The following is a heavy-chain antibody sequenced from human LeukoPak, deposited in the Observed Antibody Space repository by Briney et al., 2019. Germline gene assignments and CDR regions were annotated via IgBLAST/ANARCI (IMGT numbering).Heavy chain of an antibody. CDR1: GFTFSSYA. CDR3: AKERSGSYGVGAFDI. J-gene: IGHJ3*02. V-gene: IGHV3-23*01. D-gene: IGHD1-26*01. Sequence: GGSLRLSCAASGFTFSSYAMSWVRQAPGKGLEWVSAISGSGFGTCYADSVKGRFPISRDNSKNTLYLQMNSLRAEDTAVYYCAKERSGSYGVGAFDIWGQGTMVTVSS. CDR2: ISGSGFGT.